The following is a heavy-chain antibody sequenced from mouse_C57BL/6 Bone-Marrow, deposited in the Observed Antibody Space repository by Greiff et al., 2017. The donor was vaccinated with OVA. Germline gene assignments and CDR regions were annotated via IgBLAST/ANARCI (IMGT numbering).Heavy chain of an antibody. D-gene: IGHD2-4*01. J-gene: IGHJ4*01. Sequence: QVQLQQPGAELVMPGASVKLSCKASGYTFTSYWMHWVKQRPGQGLEWIGEIDPSDSYTNYNQKFKGKSTLTVDKSSSTASMQLSSLTSDDSAVYYCAKEGGGLPHYYAMDYWGQGTSVTVSS. V-gene: IGHV1-69*01. CDR3: AKEGGGLPHYYAMDY. CDR2: IDPSDSYT. CDR1: GYTFTSYW.